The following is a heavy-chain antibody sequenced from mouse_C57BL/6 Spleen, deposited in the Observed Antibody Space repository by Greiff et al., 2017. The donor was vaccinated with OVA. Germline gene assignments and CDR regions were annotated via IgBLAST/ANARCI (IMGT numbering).Heavy chain of an antibody. CDR1: GYSFTDYN. D-gene: IGHD1-1*01. Sequence: VQLQQSGPELVKPGASVKISCKASGYSFTDYNMNWVKQSNGKSLEWIGVINPNSGTTSYNQKFKGKATLTVDQSSSTAYMQLNSLTSEDSAVYYCARGVYYGSSIYWYFDVWGTGTTVTVSS. CDR2: INPNSGTT. J-gene: IGHJ1*03. CDR3: ARGVYYGSSIYWYFDV. V-gene: IGHV1-39*01.